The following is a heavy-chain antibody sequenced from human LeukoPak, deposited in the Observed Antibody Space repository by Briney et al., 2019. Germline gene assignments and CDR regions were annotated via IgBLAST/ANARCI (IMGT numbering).Heavy chain of an antibody. CDR3: ATGASGSWDF. D-gene: IGHD6-13*01. CDR2: ISPDGSTK. CDR1: GYTFSRSW. Sequence: GGSLRLSCAASGYTFSRSWMSRVRQPPGKGLEWVANISPDGSTKYHMDSVKGRFTISRDNAKDSLYLEMSRLRDDDTAMYYCATGASGSWDFGGQGTLVTVSS. J-gene: IGHJ4*02. V-gene: IGHV3-7*03.